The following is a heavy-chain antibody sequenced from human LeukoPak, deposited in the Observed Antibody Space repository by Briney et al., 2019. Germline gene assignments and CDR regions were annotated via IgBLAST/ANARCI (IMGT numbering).Heavy chain of an antibody. J-gene: IGHJ4*02. CDR2: IDWDDDK. V-gene: IGHV2-70*11. CDR1: GFSLSTYGMS. CDR3: ARINRGRDGYKPIDY. D-gene: IGHD5-24*01. Sequence: SGPTLVYPTQTLTLTCTFSGFSLSTYGMSLNWIRQPPGKALEWLARIDWDDDKYYSTSLKTRLTISKDTSKNQVVLKMANMGPVDTATYYCARINRGRDGYKPIDYWGQGTLVTVSS.